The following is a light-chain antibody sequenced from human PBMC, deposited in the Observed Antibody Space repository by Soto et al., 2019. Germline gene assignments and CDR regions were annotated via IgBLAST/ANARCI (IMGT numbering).Light chain of an antibody. CDR3: QPYNSYPLT. J-gene: IGKJ4*01. CDR1: QGISSY. Sequence: QWTQCPSSLSASLGDRFAITGVASQGISSYLAWYQQKPGKAPKLLIYAASTLQSGVTSRFRGSGSGTEFTLTISSLQPDDFATYYCQPYNSYPLTVGGGTQVEIK. CDR2: AAS. V-gene: IGKV1-9*01.